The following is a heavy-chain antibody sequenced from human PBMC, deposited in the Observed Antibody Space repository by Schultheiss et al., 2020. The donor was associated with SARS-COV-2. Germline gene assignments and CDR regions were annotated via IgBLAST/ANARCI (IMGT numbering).Heavy chain of an antibody. V-gene: IGHV3-23*01. CDR3: ARGQAGGARSWPPNFDY. CDR2: ISGSGGST. CDR1: GFTFSSYA. D-gene: IGHD6-13*01. J-gene: IGHJ4*02. Sequence: GGSLRLSCAASGFTFSSYAMSWVRQAPGKGLEWVSAISGSGGSTYYADSVKGRFTISRDNSKNTLYLQMNSLRAEDTAVYYCARGQAGGARSWPPNFDYWGQGTLVTVSS.